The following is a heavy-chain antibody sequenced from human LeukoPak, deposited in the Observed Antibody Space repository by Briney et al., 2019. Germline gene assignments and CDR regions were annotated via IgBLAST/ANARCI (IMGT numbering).Heavy chain of an antibody. CDR3: ARDHDYGPDY. Sequence: ASVKVSCKTSGFTFSDHYMHWLRQTPGQGLGWMGWIKPDSVATNYAQKFQGRFTMSRDMSISTVYMELSSLTPDDTAMYWCARDHDYGPDYWGQGTLVTVSA. CDR1: GFTFSDHY. CDR2: IKPDSVAT. D-gene: IGHD4/OR15-4a*01. J-gene: IGHJ4*02. V-gene: IGHV1-2*02.